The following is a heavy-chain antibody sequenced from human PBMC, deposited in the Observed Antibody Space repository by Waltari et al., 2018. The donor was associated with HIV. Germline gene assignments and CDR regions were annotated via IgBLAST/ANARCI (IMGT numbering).Heavy chain of an antibody. Sequence: QVQLQESGPGLVKPSETLSLTRTVPGGPISSYYLSWIRQPAGKGLGWIGRIYTSGSTNYNPSLKSRVTMSVDTSKNQFSLKLSSVTAADTAVYYCARGTYYYDSSGHDAFDIWGQGTMVTVSS. D-gene: IGHD3-22*01. V-gene: IGHV4-4*07. CDR2: IYTSGST. CDR1: GGPISSYY. CDR3: ARGTYYYDSSGHDAFDI. J-gene: IGHJ3*02.